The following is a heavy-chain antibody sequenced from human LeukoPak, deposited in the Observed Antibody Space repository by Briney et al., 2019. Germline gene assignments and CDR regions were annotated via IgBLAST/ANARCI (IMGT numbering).Heavy chain of an antibody. CDR1: GGSISSSSYY. Sequence: SETLSLTCTVSGGSISSSSYYWGWIRQPPGKGLEWIGSIYYSGSTYYNPSLKSRVTISVDTSKNQFSLKLSSVTAADTAVYYCARGAWLQSEYYYYYYYMDVWGKGTTVTISS. D-gene: IGHD5-24*01. CDR3: ARGAWLQSEYYYYYYYMDV. V-gene: IGHV4-39*07. CDR2: IYYSGST. J-gene: IGHJ6*03.